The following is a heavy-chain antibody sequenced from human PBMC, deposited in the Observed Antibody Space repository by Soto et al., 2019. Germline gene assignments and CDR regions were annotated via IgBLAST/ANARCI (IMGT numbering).Heavy chain of an antibody. CDR1: GFTFRTNA. V-gene: IGHV3-23*01. D-gene: IGHD3-9*01. CDR2: ITGSGDST. Sequence: EVQLLESGGGVVQPGGSLTLSCAAAGFTFRTNAMSWVRQAPGEGLEWVSGITGSGDSTYYADSVKGRFTISRDNSKNTRSLQMNSLRAEDTAVYYCVKEKRSFDWLIDSYFDYWGQGTLVTVSS. J-gene: IGHJ4*02. CDR3: VKEKRSFDWLIDSYFDY.